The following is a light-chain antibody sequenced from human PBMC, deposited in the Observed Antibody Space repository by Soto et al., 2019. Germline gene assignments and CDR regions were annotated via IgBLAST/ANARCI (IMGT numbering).Light chain of an antibody. J-gene: IGLJ1*01. V-gene: IGLV2-23*02. CDR2: EVI. CDR3: CSYSGSSVYV. Sequence: QSALTQVASVSGSPGQSITISCTGTSSDVGTFNLVSWYQQHPGKAPRPMIYEVIKRPSGVSDRFSGSKSGNTASLTISGLQFEDEADYYCCSYSGSSVYVFGTGTKVTVL. CDR1: SSDVGTFNL.